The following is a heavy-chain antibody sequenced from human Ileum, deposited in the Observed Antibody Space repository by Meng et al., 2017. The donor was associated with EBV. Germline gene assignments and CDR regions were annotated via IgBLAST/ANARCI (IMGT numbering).Heavy chain of an antibody. CDR2: TNEDGGFT. J-gene: IGHJ4*02. V-gene: IGHV3-74*01. Sequence: EVQLVESGGGFCQPGGCLSLSCATSGFPFSDYWMHWVRQVPGKGLVWVSRTNEDGGFTTYADSVRGRLTISRDNTKNILYLEMDSLRAEDTAVYFCSRDLAGPYDDWGQGTLVTVSS. CDR3: SRDLAGPYDD. CDR1: GFPFSDYW.